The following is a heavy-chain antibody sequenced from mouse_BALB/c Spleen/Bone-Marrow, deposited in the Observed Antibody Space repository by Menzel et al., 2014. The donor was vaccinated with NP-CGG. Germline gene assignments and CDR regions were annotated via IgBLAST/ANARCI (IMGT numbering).Heavy chain of an antibody. CDR3: ARWEYYAMDY. CDR2: IDPANGNT. CDR1: GFNIKDTY. Sequence: VQLKQSGAELVKPGASVKLSCTASGFNIKDTYMHWVKQRPEQGLEWIGRIDPANGNTKYGPKFQGKATITAGTSSNTAYLQLSSLTSEDTAVYYCARWEYYAMDYWGQGTSVTVSS. J-gene: IGHJ4*01. D-gene: IGHD4-1*01. V-gene: IGHV14-3*02.